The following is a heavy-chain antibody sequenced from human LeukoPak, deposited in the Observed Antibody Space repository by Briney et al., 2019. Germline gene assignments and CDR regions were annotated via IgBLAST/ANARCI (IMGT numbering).Heavy chain of an antibody. J-gene: IGHJ6*03. CDR1: GGTFSSYA. Sequence: ASVKVSCKASGGTFSSYAISWVRQAPGQGLEWMGRIIPILGIANYAQKFQGRVTITADKSTSTAYMELSSLRSEDTAVYYCARDFVFIANYMDVWGKGTTVTVSS. CDR2: IIPILGIA. D-gene: IGHD3-10*01. CDR3: ARDFVFIANYMDV. V-gene: IGHV1-69*04.